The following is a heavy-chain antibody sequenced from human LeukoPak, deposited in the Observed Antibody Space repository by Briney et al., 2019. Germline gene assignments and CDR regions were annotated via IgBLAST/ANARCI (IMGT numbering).Heavy chain of an antibody. CDR2: IYSSWST. V-gene: IGHV4-59*01. CDR1: GGSISSYY. D-gene: IGHD3-22*01. J-gene: IGHJ4*02. CDR3: ARNYDNSGYTAFGY. Sequence: SQTLSLTCTVSGGSISSYYWSWIRQSPGKGLEWIWHIYSSWSTNYNPSLKSRVTISIDTSKNQFSLKLSSVTAADTALYYCARNYDNSGYTAFGYWGRGTLVTVSS.